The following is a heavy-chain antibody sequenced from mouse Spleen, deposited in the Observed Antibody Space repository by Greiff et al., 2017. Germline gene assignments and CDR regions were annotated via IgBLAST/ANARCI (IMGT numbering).Heavy chain of an antibody. V-gene: IGHV1-64*01. CDR2: IHPNSGST. CDR3: ARGAYYAMDY. CDR1: GYTFTSYW. J-gene: IGHJ4*01. Sequence: VQLKESGAELVKPGASVKLSCKASGYTFTSYWMHWVKQRPGQGLEWIGMIHPNSGSTNYNEKFKSKATLTVDKSSSTAYMQLSSLTSEDSAVYYCARGAYYAMDYWGQGTSVTVSS.